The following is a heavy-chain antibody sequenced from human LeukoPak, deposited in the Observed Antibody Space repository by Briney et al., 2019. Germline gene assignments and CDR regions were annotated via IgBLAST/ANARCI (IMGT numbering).Heavy chain of an antibody. D-gene: IGHD1-26*01. CDR1: GYTFTSYD. CDR3: ARENVGATSGFDY. CDR2: MNPNSGNT. J-gene: IGHJ4*02. V-gene: IGHV1-8*03. Sequence: ASVKVSCKASGYTFTSYDINWVRQATGQGLEWTGWMNPNSGNTGYAQKFQGRVTITADKSTSTAYMELSSLRSEDTAVYYCARENVGATSGFDYWGQGTLVTVSS.